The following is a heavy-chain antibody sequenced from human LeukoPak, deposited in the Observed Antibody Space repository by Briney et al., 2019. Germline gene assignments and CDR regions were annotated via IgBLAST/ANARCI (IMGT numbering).Heavy chain of an antibody. J-gene: IGHJ5*02. CDR1: GYTFTGYY. Sequence: GASVKVSCKASGYTFTGYYMHWVRQAPGQGLEWMGWINPNSGGTNYAQKFQGRVTMTRDTSISTAYMELSRLRSDDTAVYYCARGQLGTVFRGGSCYWAPWFDPWGQETLVTVSS. CDR3: ARGQLGTVFRGGSCYWAPWFDP. V-gene: IGHV1-2*02. CDR2: INPNSGGT. D-gene: IGHD2-15*01.